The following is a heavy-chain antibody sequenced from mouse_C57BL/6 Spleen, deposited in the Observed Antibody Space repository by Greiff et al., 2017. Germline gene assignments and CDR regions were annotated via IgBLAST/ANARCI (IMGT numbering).Heavy chain of an antibody. Sequence: VQLQQSGAELVKPGASVKISCKASGYAFSSYWMNWVQQRPGKGLEWIGQIYPGDGDTNYNGKFKGKARLTADKSSSTAYMQLSSLTSEDSAVYFCARDGNYLAWFAYWGQGTLVTVSA. CDR1: GYAFSSYW. D-gene: IGHD2-1*01. CDR2: IYPGDGDT. V-gene: IGHV1-80*01. J-gene: IGHJ3*01. CDR3: ARDGNYLAWFAY.